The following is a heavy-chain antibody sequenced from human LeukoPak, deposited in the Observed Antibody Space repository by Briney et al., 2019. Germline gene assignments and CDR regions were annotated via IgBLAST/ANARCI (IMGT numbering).Heavy chain of an antibody. CDR1: GFTLSSYW. CDR3: ARGNSHSFDY. J-gene: IGHJ4*02. Sequence: GGSLRLSCAASGFTLSSYWMHWVRQTPGKGPVWVSRINSDGSSTSYADSVKGRFTISRDDAKNTLYLQMNSLRAEDTAVYYCARGNSHSFDYWGKGALVTVSS. V-gene: IGHV3-74*01. D-gene: IGHD4-11*01. CDR2: INSDGSST.